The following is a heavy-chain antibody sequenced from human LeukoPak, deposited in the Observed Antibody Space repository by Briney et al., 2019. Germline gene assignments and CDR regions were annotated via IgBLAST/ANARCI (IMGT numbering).Heavy chain of an antibody. CDR2: LYSGGGT. CDR1: GFTVSSNH. V-gene: IGHV3-53*01. CDR3: ARDQNY. Sequence: GGSLRLSCAASGFTVSSNHMSWVRQAPGQGLEWVSVLYSGGGTHYADSVKGRFTISSDNSKNTPYLQMNSLRAEDTAVYYCARDQNYWGQGTLVTVSS. J-gene: IGHJ4*02.